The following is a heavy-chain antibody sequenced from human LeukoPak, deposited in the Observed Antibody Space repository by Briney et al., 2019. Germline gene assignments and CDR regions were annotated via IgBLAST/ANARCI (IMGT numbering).Heavy chain of an antibody. D-gene: IGHD3-22*01. J-gene: IGHJ4*02. CDR3: ARDRGYDSSGYYDY. V-gene: IGHV3-66*01. CDR2: IYSGGST. CDR1: EFTVSSNY. Sequence: PGGSLRLSCAASEFTVSSNYMSWVRQAPGKGLEWVSVIYSGGSTYYADSVKGRFTISRDNSKNTLYLQMNSLRAEDTAVYYCARDRGYDSSGYYDYWGQGTLVTVSS.